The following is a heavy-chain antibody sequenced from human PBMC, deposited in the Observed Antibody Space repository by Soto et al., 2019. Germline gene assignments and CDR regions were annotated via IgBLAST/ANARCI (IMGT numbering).Heavy chain of an antibody. CDR2: VKQDGSEE. Sequence: HPGGSLTLSCAASGYRISTYWMSWVRQAPGKGLEWVANVKQDGSEEYYVDSVKGRFTISRDNAKNSLYLQMNSLRVEDTAVYYCAALDTAMVKTAGYWGQGTLVTVSS. J-gene: IGHJ4*02. V-gene: IGHV3-7*01. CDR1: GYRISTYW. D-gene: IGHD5-18*01. CDR3: AALDTAMVKTAGY.